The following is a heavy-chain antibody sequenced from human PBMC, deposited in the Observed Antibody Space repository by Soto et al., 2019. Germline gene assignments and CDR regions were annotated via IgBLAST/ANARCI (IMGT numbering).Heavy chain of an antibody. CDR2: INGNTGST. D-gene: IGHD1-26*01. J-gene: IGHJ4*02. V-gene: IGHV1-18*01. Sequence: QVQLVQSGAEVKKPGASVKVSCKTPGNFCSKYGISWVRQAPGQGLEWMGRINGNTGSTNYAQKFRGRGTMTTDTSTGMVYMELSSLTSDDTAIYYCGRDGDQWDQRYLDYWGQGTLVSV. CDR3: GRDGDQWDQRYLDY. CDR1: GNFCSKYG.